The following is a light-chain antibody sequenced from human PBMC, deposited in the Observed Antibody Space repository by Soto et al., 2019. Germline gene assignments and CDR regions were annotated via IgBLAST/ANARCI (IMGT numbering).Light chain of an antibody. V-gene: IGLV2-23*01. Sequence: QSALTQPASVSGSPGQSITISCTGTSSDVGAYNLVSWYQQYPDKAPKLMIYEDNKRPSGVSNRFSASKSGNTASLTISGLQGEDEGDYYCCSYADIKVVFGGGTKLTVL. J-gene: IGLJ3*02. CDR1: SSDVGAYNL. CDR3: CSYADIKVV. CDR2: EDN.